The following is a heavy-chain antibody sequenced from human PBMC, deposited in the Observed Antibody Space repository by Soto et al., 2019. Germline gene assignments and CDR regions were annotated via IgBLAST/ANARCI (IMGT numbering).Heavy chain of an antibody. CDR3: AGAYTSNNYYGSGSYAFDI. CDR1: GFTFSSYA. D-gene: IGHD3-10*01. V-gene: IGHV3-23*01. Sequence: GGSLRLSCAASGFTFSSYAMSWVRQAPGKGLEWVSAISGSGGSTYYADSVKGRFTISRDNSKNTLYLQMNSLRAEDTAVYYCAGAYTSNNYYGSGSYAFDIWGQGTMDTVSS. CDR2: ISGSGGST. J-gene: IGHJ3*02.